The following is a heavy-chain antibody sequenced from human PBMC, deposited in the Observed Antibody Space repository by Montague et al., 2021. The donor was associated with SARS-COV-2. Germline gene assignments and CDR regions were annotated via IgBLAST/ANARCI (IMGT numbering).Heavy chain of an antibody. D-gene: IGHD3-10*01. J-gene: IGHJ6*03. V-gene: IGHV4-34*01. CDR2: INHGGST. CDR3: ARLGDGVVPSPILGVGPYYSYYYMDV. CDR1: GTSFSGYS. Sequence: SETLSLTCAVHGTSFSGYSWNWIRQPPGKGLEWIGEINHGGSTNYNPSLKSRLTISADTSKNQFSLKLTSVAAADTAVYYCARLGDGVVPSPILGVGPYYSYYYMDVWGKGTTVTVSS.